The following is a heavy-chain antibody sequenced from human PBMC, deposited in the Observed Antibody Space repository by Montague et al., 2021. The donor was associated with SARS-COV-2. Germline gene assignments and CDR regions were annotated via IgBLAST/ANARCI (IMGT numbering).Heavy chain of an antibody. CDR2: VPYCGST. Sequence: SETLSLTCSVSGGSMSSYHWVWIRQPPGKGLEWIGYVPYCGSTNNNLSLKSRVTISLDTSKNRCSLRVTSVTAADTAVYYCARDVRQYYDQWGQGILVTVSS. V-gene: IGHV4-59*01. CDR1: GGSMSSYH. J-gene: IGHJ4*02. D-gene: IGHD2/OR15-2a*01. CDR3: ARDVRQYYDQ.